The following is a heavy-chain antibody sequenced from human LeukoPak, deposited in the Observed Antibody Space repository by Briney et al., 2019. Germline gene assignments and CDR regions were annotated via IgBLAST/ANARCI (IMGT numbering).Heavy chain of an antibody. V-gene: IGHV3-23*01. CDR2: ISGSGGST. CDR3: AKGDDSSSWYGLVDY. D-gene: IGHD6-13*01. CDR1: GFTFSSYA. Sequence: PGGSLRLSCAASGFTFSSYAMSWVRQAPGKGLEWVSVISGSGGSTYYADSVKGRFTISRDNSKNTLYLQMNSLRAEDTAVYYCAKGDDSSSWYGLVDYWGQGTLVTVSS. J-gene: IGHJ4*02.